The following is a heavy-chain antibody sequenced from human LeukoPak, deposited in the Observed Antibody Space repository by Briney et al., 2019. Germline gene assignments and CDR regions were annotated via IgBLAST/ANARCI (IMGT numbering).Heavy chain of an antibody. CDR2: ISSSSSYI. J-gene: IGHJ4*02. Sequence: GGSLRLSCPSSGFTFSSYSMNWVRQAPGKGLDWVSSISSSSSYIYYPDSVKGRFTISRDNSKNTLYLQMNSLRAEDTAVYYCAKFYPKMATIRPFDYWGQGTLVTVSS. V-gene: IGHV3-21*04. D-gene: IGHD5-24*01. CDR3: AKFYPKMATIRPFDY. CDR1: GFTFSSYS.